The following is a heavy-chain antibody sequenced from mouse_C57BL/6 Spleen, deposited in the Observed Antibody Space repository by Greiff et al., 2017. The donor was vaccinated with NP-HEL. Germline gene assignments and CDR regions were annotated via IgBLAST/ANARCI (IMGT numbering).Heavy chain of an antibody. CDR3: AREGDYYGSSWYFDV. CDR2: ISDGGSYT. D-gene: IGHD1-1*01. V-gene: IGHV5-4*01. CDR1: GFTFSSYA. Sequence: EVKVEESGGGLVKPGGSLKLSCAASGFTFSSYAMSWVRQTPEKRLEWVATISDGGSYTYYPDNVKGRVTISRDNAKNNLYLQMSHLKSEDTAMYYCAREGDYYGSSWYFDVWGTGTTVTVSS. J-gene: IGHJ1*03.